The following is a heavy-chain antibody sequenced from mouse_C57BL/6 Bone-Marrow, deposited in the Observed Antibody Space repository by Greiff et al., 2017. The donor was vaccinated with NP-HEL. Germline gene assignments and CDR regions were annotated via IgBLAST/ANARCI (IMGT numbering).Heavy chain of an antibody. Sequence: QVQLQQPGAELVKPGASVKMSCKASGYTFTSYWITWVKQRPGQGLEWIGDIYPGSGSTNYNEKFKSKATLTVDTSSSTAYMQLSSLTSEDSAVYYCARWGYSDYYGSSPFAYWGQGTLVTVSA. CDR2: IYPGSGST. CDR1: GYTFTSYW. J-gene: IGHJ3*01. V-gene: IGHV1-55*01. CDR3: ARWGYSDYYGSSPFAY. D-gene: IGHD1-1*01.